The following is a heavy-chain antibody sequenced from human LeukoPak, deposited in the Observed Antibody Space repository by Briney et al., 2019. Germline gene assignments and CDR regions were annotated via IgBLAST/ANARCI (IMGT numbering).Heavy chain of an antibody. CDR2: INHSGST. Sequence: SETLSLTCAVYGGSFSGHYWSWIRQPPGKGLEWIGEINHSGSTNYNPSLKSRVTISVDTSKNQFSLKLGSVTAADTAVYYCARGTVAAPFYYYYYMDVWGKGTTVTVSS. CDR1: GGSFSGHY. CDR3: ARGTVAAPFYYYYYMDV. D-gene: IGHD6-19*01. J-gene: IGHJ6*03. V-gene: IGHV4-34*01.